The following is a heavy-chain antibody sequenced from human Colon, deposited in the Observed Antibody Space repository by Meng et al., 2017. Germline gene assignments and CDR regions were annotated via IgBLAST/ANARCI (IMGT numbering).Heavy chain of an antibody. Sequence: GESLKISCTASGFTFGVYAMSWFRQAPGKGLEWVGFIRSKGSGGTAEYAASVKGRFTISRDGYKSIAYLQMISLKTEDKALYYCSRVKDYHDTSGYYFPFDYWGQGTLVTVSS. CDR3: SRVKDYHDTSGYYFPFDY. D-gene: IGHD3-22*01. CDR1: GFTFGVYA. CDR2: IRSKGSGGTA. J-gene: IGHJ4*02. V-gene: IGHV3-49*01.